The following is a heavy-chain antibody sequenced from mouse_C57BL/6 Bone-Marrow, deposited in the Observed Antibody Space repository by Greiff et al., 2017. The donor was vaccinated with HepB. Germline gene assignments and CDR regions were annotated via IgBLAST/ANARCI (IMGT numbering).Heavy chain of an antibody. J-gene: IGHJ4*01. D-gene: IGHD1-1*01. CDR3: ARTTTVVATSYYYAMDY. CDR2: ISSGSSTI. CDR1: GFTFSDYG. Sequence: EVQRVESGGGLVKPGGSLKLSCAASGFTFSDYGMHWVRQAPEKGLEWVAYISSGSSTIYYADTVKGRFTISRDNAKNTLFLQMTSLRSEDTAMYYCARTTTVVATSYYYAMDYWGQGTSVTVSS. V-gene: IGHV5-17*01.